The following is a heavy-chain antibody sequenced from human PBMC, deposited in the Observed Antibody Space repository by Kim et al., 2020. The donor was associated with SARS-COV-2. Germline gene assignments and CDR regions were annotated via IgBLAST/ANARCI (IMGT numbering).Heavy chain of an antibody. CDR1: GFTFSSYA. V-gene: IGHV3-23*01. J-gene: IGHJ4*02. Sequence: GGSLRLSCAASGFTFSSYAMSWVRQAPGKGLEWVSAISGSGGSTYYADSVKGRFTISRDNSKNTLYLQMNSLRAADTAVYYCAKVPFSGSGMGGFDDWGQGTLVTVSS. CDR2: ISGSGGST. D-gene: IGHD3-10*01. CDR3: AKVPFSGSGMGGFDD.